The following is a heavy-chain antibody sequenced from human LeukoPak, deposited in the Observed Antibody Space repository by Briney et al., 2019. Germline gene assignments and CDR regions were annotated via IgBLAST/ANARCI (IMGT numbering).Heavy chain of an antibody. J-gene: IGHJ3*02. CDR3: AVTDGSGYYFAFDI. CDR1: GYTFTDYA. CDR2: INTKTGNP. D-gene: IGHD3-22*01. V-gene: IGHV7-4-1*02. Sequence: GASVKVSCKASGYTFTDYAMNWVRQAPGQGLEWMGWINTKTGNPTFAQGFTGRFVFSLDTSVSTAYLQISSLKAEDTAVYYCAVTDGSGYYFAFDIWGQGTMVTVSS.